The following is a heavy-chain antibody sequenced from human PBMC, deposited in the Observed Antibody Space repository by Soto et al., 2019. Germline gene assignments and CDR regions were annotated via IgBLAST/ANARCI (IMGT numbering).Heavy chain of an antibody. D-gene: IGHD3-9*01. V-gene: IGHV1-46*03. CDR3: ARTGEYDILTGYSGYYFDY. J-gene: IGHJ4*02. Sequence: QVQLVQSGAEVKKPGASVKVSCKASGYTFTSYYMHWVRQAPGQGLEWMGRINPSGGSTNYAQKFQGRVTMTRDTSTSTVYMELSSLRSEDTAVYYCARTGEYDILTGYSGYYFDYWGQGTLVTVSS. CDR2: INPSGGST. CDR1: GYTFTSYY.